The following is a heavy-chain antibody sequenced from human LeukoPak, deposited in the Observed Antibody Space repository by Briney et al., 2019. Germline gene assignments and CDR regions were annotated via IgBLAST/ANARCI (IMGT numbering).Heavy chain of an antibody. CDR2: ISYDGSNK. D-gene: IGHD3-9*01. V-gene: IGHV3-30*18. J-gene: IGHJ4*02. CDR3: AKDLYPVLRYFDWLSDY. Sequence: GRSLRLSCAASGFTFSSYGMHWVRQAPGNGLEWVAVISYDGSNKYYADSVKGRFTISRDNSKNTLYLQMNSLRAEDTAVYYCAKDLYPVLRYFDWLSDYWGQGTLVTVSS. CDR1: GFTFSSYG.